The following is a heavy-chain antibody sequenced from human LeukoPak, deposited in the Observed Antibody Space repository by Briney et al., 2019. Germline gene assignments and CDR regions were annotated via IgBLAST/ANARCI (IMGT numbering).Heavy chain of an antibody. V-gene: IGHV1-18*01. CDR1: GYTFTIYG. D-gene: IGHD3-10*01. CDR2: ISAYNGNT. Sequence: ASVNVSCKASGYTFTIYGISWVRQAPGQGREWMGWISAYNGNTKYAHKLQGRVTIPTDTSTSTASMELRSLRSDDTAVYYCARGGPSYGSGSDAFDIWGQGTMVTVSS. CDR3: ARGGPSYGSGSDAFDI. J-gene: IGHJ3*02.